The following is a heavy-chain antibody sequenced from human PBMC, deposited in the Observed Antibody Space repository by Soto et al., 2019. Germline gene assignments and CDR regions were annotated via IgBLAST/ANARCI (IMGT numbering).Heavy chain of an antibody. V-gene: IGHV4-59*08. D-gene: IGHD3-3*01. J-gene: IGHJ5*02. Sequence: SETLSLTCTVSGGSISSYYWSWIRQPPGKGLEWIGYIYYSGSTNYNPSLKSRVTISVDTSKNQFSLKLSSVTAADTAVYYCARQDYDFWSGLSWFDPWGQGTLVTVSS. CDR1: GGSISSYY. CDR2: IYYSGST. CDR3: ARQDYDFWSGLSWFDP.